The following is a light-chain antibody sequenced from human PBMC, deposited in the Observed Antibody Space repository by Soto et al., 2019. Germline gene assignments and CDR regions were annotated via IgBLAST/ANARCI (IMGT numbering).Light chain of an antibody. CDR3: QQYGSSPPLT. CDR2: GAS. Sequence: EIVLTQSPGTLSLSPGERATLSCRASQSVGSSLAWYQQKPGQAPRLLIYGASSRATVIPDRFSGSGSGTDFTLTNSRLEPEDFAVYYCQQYGSSPPLTFGGGTKVEIK. CDR1: QSVGSS. V-gene: IGKV3-20*01. J-gene: IGKJ4*01.